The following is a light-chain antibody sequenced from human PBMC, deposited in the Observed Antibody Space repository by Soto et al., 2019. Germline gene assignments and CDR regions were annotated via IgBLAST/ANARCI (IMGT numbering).Light chain of an antibody. CDR1: QSVQFNY. J-gene: IGKJ1*01. V-gene: IGKV3-20*01. Sequence: EILLTQSPGTLSSSPGERATLACRASQSVQFNYVAWYQQKPGQAPRLLIYCASSRATGIPDRFSGSGSGMDFTLTISSLAPEDFAAYYCQQSGDSQCTFGQGTKVDIK. CDR3: QQSGDSQCT. CDR2: CAS.